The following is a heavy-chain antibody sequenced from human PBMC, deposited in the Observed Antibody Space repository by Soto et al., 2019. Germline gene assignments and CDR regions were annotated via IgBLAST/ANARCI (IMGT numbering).Heavy chain of an antibody. CDR3: AREGILGLFAAYDL. V-gene: IGHV1-18*04. Sequence: QDQLVQSGAEVKKPGASVKVSCKASVFTSSGISWVRQAPGQRLEWMGWISTHNGNTIYAQKFQGRVIMTMDTSTTTVSMELRSLRPDETAVYLCAREGILGLFAAYDLWGQGTMVTVSS. D-gene: IGHD3-3*01. J-gene: IGHJ3*01. CDR1: VFTSSG. CDR2: ISTHNGNT.